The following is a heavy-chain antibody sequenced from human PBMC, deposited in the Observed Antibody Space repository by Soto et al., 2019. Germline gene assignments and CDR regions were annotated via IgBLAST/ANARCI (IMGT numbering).Heavy chain of an antibody. CDR3: AHTKVTHGLCPHVDF. V-gene: IGHV2-5*02. D-gene: IGHD6-19*01. J-gene: IGHJ4*02. CDR2: IYWDDDK. Sequence: QITVKQSGPTLVKATQRLTLTCTFSGFSLSTSGGGVGWIRQSPGKALEWLAVIYWDDDKSYSPSPKSRRTIIKDTSKNQVAITMTHMDTVDTATYLCAHTKVTHGLCPHVDFCGQGTLVTVSS. CDR1: GFSLSTSGGG.